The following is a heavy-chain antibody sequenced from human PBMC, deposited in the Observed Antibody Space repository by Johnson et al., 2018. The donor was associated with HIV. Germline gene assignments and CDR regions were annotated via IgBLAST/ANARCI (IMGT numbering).Heavy chain of an antibody. Sequence: VQLVESGGGLVQPGGSLRLSCAASGFTVSSNYMSLVRQAPGKGLEWVSVIYSGGSTYYADSVKGRFTISRDNSKNTLYLQMNSLRAEDTAVYYCARDKGIAAAATDDAFDIWGQGTMVTVSS. CDR2: IYSGGST. D-gene: IGHD6-13*01. CDR3: ARDKGIAAAATDDAFDI. J-gene: IGHJ3*02. CDR1: GFTVSSNY. V-gene: IGHV3-66*01.